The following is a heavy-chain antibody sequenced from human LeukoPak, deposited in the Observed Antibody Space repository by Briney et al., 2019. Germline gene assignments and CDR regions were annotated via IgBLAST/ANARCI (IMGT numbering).Heavy chain of an antibody. J-gene: IGHJ4*02. Sequence: GSLRLSCTASGFTFRMYAMSWVRQAPGKGLESVASIIYDGRHTYYAASVKGRLTISRDNSQNTLYLQMNSLRAEDTALYYCAKDGLSYDGSTHVYYFQSLGQGTLVTVSS. V-gene: IGHV3-23*01. CDR2: IIYDGRHT. CDR3: AKDGLSYDGSTHVYYFQS. D-gene: IGHD3-22*01. CDR1: GFTFRMYA.